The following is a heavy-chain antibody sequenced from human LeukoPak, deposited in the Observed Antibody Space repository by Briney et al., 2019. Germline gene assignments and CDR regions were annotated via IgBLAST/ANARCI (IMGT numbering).Heavy chain of an antibody. CDR2: IWYDGSNK. CDR1: GFTFSSYG. CDR3: AKPRTPHSSGWFSMGYYFDY. J-gene: IGHJ4*02. D-gene: IGHD6-19*01. Sequence: PGRSLRLSCAASGFTFSSYGMHWVRQAPGKGLEWVAGIWYDGSNKYYADSVKGRFTISRDNSKNTLYLQMNSLRAEDTAVYYCAKPRTPHSSGWFSMGYYFDYWGQGTLVTVSS. V-gene: IGHV3-33*06.